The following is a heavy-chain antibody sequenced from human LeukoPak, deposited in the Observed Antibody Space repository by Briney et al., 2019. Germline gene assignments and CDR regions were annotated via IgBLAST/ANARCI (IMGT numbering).Heavy chain of an antibody. CDR3: AKDQGTGTAAFDY. V-gene: IGHV3-23*01. CDR2: ISGSGVSA. D-gene: IGHD1-1*01. Sequence: PGGALRLSCAASGFTFSSYARSWVRQAPGKGLEWVSAISGSGVSACYADSVEGRFTVSRDNSKNTLYLQMNSLRAEDTAVYYCAKDQGTGTAAFDYWGQGTLVTVFS. CDR1: GFTFSSYA. J-gene: IGHJ4*02.